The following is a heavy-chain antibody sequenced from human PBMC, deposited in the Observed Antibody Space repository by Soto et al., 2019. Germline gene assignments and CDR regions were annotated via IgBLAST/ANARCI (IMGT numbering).Heavy chain of an antibody. J-gene: IGHJ6*02. CDR2: ISYDGSNK. CDR1: GFTFSSYA. V-gene: IGHV3-30-3*01. CDR3: ARGTYYDFWSGYPSYGVDV. D-gene: IGHD3-3*01. Sequence: GGSLRLSCAASGFTFSSYAMHWVRQAPGKGLEWVAVISYDGSNKYYADSVKGRFTISRDNSKNTLYLQMNSLRAEDTAVYYCARGTYYDFWSGYPSYGVDVWGQGTTVTVSS.